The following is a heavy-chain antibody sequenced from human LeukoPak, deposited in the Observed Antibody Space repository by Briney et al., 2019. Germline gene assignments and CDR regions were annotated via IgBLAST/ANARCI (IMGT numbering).Heavy chain of an antibody. D-gene: IGHD3-10*01. CDR2: ISGSGGST. CDR3: AKAPYYYGSGGLTREDLTDY. J-gene: IGHJ4*02. Sequence: PGGSLRLSCAASGFTFSSYAMSWVRQAPGKGLEWVSAISGSGGSTYYADSVKGRFTISRDNSKNTLYLQMNSLRAEDTAVYYCAKAPYYYGSGGLTREDLTDYWGQGTLVTVSS. V-gene: IGHV3-23*01. CDR1: GFTFSSYA.